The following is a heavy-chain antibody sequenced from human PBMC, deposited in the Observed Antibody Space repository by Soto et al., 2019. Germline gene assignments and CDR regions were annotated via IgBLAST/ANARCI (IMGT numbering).Heavy chain of an antibody. V-gene: IGHV4-59*01. CDR1: GGSMSISY. J-gene: IGHJ4*02. CDR2: IYYSGSS. CDR3: ATIGGSGNYFFAY. D-gene: IGHD3-10*01. Sequence: PSETLAFTCTASGGSMSISYCTWSRKPPGKGLEWSGYIYYSGSSNYSPSLKSRVTISVDTSKNQFSLKLSSVTAADTAVYYCATIGGSGNYFFAYWGQGTLVTVSS.